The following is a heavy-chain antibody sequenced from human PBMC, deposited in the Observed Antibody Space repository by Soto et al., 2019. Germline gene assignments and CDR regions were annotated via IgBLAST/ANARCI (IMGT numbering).Heavy chain of an antibody. Sequence: PGGSLRLSCTASGFTFSNYGMHWVRQAPGKGLEWVAITSYDGSNKYYADSAKGRFTISRDNSKNTLYLQMNSLRAEDTAVYYCAKLPTYDYTYYHSMDVWGQGTTVTVSS. CDR2: TSYDGSNK. CDR3: AKLPTYDYTYYHSMDV. CDR1: GFTFSNYG. V-gene: IGHV3-30*18. D-gene: IGHD2-2*02. J-gene: IGHJ6*02.